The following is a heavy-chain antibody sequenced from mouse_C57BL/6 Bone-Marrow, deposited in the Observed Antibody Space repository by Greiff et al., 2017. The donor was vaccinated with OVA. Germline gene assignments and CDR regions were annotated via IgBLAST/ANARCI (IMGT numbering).Heavy chain of an antibody. CDR3: AGGNFAY. CDR1: GYTFTSYW. V-gene: IGHV1-55*01. D-gene: IGHD2-1*01. Sequence: QVQLKQSGAELVKPGASVKMSCKASGYTFTSYWITWVKQRPGQGLEWIGDIYPGSGSTNYNEKFKSKATLTVDTSSSTAYMQLSSLTSEDSAVYYCAGGNFAYWGQGTLVTVSA. J-gene: IGHJ3*01. CDR2: IYPGSGST.